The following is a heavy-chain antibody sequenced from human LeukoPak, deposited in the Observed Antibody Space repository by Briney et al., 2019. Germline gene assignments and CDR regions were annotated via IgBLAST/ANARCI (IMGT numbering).Heavy chain of an antibody. CDR1: GGSFSGYY. D-gene: IGHD3-16*02. CDR3: ARAGYDYVWGSYRARSFDY. Sequence: SETLSLTCAVYGGSFSGYYWSWIRQPPGKGLEWIGEINHSGSTNYNPSLKSRVTISVDTFKNQFSLKLSSVTAADTAVYYCARAGYDYVWGSYRARSFDYWGQGTLVTVSS. CDR2: INHSGST. V-gene: IGHV4-34*01. J-gene: IGHJ4*02.